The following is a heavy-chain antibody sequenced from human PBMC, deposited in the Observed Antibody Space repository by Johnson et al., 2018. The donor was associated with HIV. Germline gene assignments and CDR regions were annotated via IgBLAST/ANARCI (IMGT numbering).Heavy chain of an antibody. Sequence: VQLVESGGGVVQPGRSLRLSCAASGFTFSSYGMHWVRQAPGKGLEWVAFIRYDGSNKYYADSVKGRFTISRDNSKNTLYLQMNSLRAEDTALYYCAKGGDGYSGFGSAFDIWGQGTMITVSS. CDR3: AKGGDGYSGFGSAFDI. CDR1: GFTFSSYG. D-gene: IGHD5-12*01. CDR2: IRYDGSNK. V-gene: IGHV3-30*02. J-gene: IGHJ3*02.